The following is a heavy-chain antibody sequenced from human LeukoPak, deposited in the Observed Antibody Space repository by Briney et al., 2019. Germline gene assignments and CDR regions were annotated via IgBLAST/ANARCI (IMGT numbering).Heavy chain of an antibody. D-gene: IGHD6-19*01. CDR2: IYFSGTT. V-gene: IGHV4-39*01. CDR1: GGSITNTNYY. J-gene: IGHJ4*02. Sequence: SETLSLTCTVSGGSITNTNYYWGWVRQPPGKGLEWIGGIYFSGTTYYNPSLRSRVTISVDTSKNQFSLKLNSVTAADTAVYFCARHSSSAWYYYFGYWGQGALVTVSS. CDR3: ARHSSSAWYYYFGY.